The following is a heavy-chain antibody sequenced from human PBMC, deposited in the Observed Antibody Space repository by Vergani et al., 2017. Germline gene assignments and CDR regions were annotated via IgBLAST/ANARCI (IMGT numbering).Heavy chain of an antibody. V-gene: IGHV1-18*01. Sequence: QVQLVQSGAEVKKPGASVKVSCKASGYTFTSYGISWVRQAPGQGLEWMGWISAYNGNTNYAQKLQGRVTMTTDTSTSTAYMELRSLRSDDTAVYYWGRGPYYYDSSGYYFDAFDIWGQGTMVTVSS. J-gene: IGHJ3*02. D-gene: IGHD3-22*01. CDR3: GRGPYYYDSSGYYFDAFDI. CDR2: ISAYNGNT. CDR1: GYTFTSYG.